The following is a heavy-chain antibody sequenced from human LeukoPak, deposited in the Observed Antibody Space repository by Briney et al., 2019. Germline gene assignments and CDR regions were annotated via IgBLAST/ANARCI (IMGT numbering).Heavy chain of an antibody. CDR3: ARSGSAPWELGIFDY. CDR1: GFTFSSYS. CDR2: ISSSSSYI. J-gene: IGHJ4*02. D-gene: IGHD1-26*01. Sequence: GGSLRLSCAASGFTFSSYSMNWVRQAPGKGLEWVSSISSSSSYIYYADSVKGRFTISRDNAKNSLYLQMNSLRAEDTAVYYCARSGSAPWELGIFDYWGQGTLVTVSS. V-gene: IGHV3-21*01.